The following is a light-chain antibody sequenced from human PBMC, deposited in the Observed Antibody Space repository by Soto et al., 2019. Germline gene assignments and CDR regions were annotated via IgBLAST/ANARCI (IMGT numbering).Light chain of an antibody. CDR2: EGS. J-gene: IGLJ3*02. Sequence: QSALTQPASVSGSPGQSITISCTGTSSDVGSYTLVSWYQQHPGKAPKLMICEGSKRPSGVSNRFSGSKSGNTASLTISGLQAEDEADYYCCSYAGSSTWVFGGGTQLTVL. CDR1: SSDVGSYTL. CDR3: CSYAGSSTWV. V-gene: IGLV2-23*01.